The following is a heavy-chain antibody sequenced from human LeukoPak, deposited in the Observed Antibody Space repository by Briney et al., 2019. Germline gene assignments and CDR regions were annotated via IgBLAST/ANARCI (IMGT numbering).Heavy chain of an antibody. CDR2: ISGSGGGI. CDR3: AKEDGCTTTSCYSLFLDR. V-gene: IGHV3-23*01. J-gene: IGHJ4*02. CDR1: GVRFSNSA. D-gene: IGHD2-2*02. Sequence: GGALRLSSVASGVRFSNSAMSCVCQALGKGLEWVSSISGSGGGIYYARCVQGRFTVSRHNSNHTLYVPMNSLRADDTAVYYCAKEDGCTTTSCYSLFLDRWGQGTVVTVSS.